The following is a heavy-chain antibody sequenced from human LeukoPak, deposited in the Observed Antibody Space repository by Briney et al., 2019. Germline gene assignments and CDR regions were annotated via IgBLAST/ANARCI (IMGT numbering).Heavy chain of an antibody. J-gene: IGHJ3*02. V-gene: IGHV3-30*02. D-gene: IGHD3-16*01. CDR2: IRYDGSNK. CDR3: AGSDGDYVWGLRYAFDI. Sequence: GGSLRLSCAASGFSFSNYWMHWVRQAPGKGLEWVAFIRYDGSNKYYADSVKGRFTISRDNSKNTLYLQMNSLRAEDTAVYYCAGSDGDYVWGLRYAFDIWGQGTMVTVSS. CDR1: GFSFSNYW.